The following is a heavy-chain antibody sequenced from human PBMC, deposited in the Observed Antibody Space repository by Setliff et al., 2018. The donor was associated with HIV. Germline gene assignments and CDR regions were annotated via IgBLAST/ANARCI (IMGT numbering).Heavy chain of an antibody. CDR2: MSYTGIN. J-gene: IGHJ4*02. CDR1: GGSISSSTYY. CDR3: ARDRLYYFDY. V-gene: IGHV4-31*01. Sequence: SETLSLTCTVSGGSISSSTYYWNWFRQSPGKGLEWIGYMSYTGINNYNPPLKSLVTISLDTSKNQFSLKLTSVTAADTAVYYCARDRLYYFDYWGQGTLVTVSS. D-gene: IGHD6-19*01.